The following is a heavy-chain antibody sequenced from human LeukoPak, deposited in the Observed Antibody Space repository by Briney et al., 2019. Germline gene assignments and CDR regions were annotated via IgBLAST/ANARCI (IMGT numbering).Heavy chain of an antibody. J-gene: IGHJ5*02. CDR1: GFTFSGYS. CDR3: ARGGYSYGQNWFDP. D-gene: IGHD5-18*01. Sequence: PGGSLRLSCAASGFTFSGYSMNLVRQAPGKGLEWVSSISSSSSYIYYADSVKGRFTISRDNAKNSLYLQMNSLRAEDTAVYYCARGGYSYGQNWFDPWGQGTLVTVSS. V-gene: IGHV3-21*01. CDR2: ISSSSSYI.